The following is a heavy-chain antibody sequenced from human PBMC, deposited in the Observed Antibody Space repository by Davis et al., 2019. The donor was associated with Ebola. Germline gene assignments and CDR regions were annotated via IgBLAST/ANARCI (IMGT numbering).Heavy chain of an antibody. D-gene: IGHD2/OR15-2a*01. CDR3: TRHFVGKLFGMDV. J-gene: IGHJ6*02. CDR1: GYSFPSYW. Sequence: GESLKISCEGSGYSFPSYWISWVRQMPGKGLEWVGRIDPSDSYTDYSPSFRGHVTISTDKSTNTAYLQWNSLKASDTAMYFCTRHFVGKLFGMDVWGQGTMVIVSS. V-gene: IGHV5-10-1*01. CDR2: IDPSDSYT.